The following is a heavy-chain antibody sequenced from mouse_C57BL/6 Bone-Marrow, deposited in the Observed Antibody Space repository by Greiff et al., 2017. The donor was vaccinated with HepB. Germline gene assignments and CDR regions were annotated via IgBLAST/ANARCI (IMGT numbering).Heavy chain of an antibody. CDR2: INYDGSST. D-gene: IGHD1-1*01. CDR3: ARDNYGSSYGAMDY. V-gene: IGHV5-16*01. J-gene: IGHJ4*01. Sequence: EVMLVESEGGLVQPGSSMKLSCTASGFTFSDYYMAWVRQVPEKGLEWVANINYDGSSTYYLDSLKSRFIISRDNAKNILYLQMSSLKSEDTATYYCARDNYGSSYGAMDYWGQGTSVTVSS. CDR1: GFTFSDYY.